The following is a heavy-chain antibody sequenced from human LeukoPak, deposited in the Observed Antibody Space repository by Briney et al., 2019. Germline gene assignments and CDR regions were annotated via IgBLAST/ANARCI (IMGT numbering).Heavy chain of an antibody. J-gene: IGHJ4*02. CDR2: IYHTGST. Sequence: KSSETLSLTCTVSGGSISSNYWSWIRQPPGKGLEWIGYIYHTGSTNYSPSLKSRVTISVDTSKNQFSLKLSSVTAADTAVYYCARGGGVTPFDYWGQGTLVTVSS. D-gene: IGHD3-16*01. CDR1: GGSISSNY. CDR3: ARGGGVTPFDY. V-gene: IGHV4-59*12.